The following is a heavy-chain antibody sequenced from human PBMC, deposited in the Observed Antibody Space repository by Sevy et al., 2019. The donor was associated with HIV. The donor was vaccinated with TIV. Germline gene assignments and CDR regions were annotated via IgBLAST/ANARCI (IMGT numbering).Heavy chain of an antibody. CDR3: AGSRGWRDAFDI. D-gene: IGHD3-10*01. CDR1: GFTFSSYW. CDR2: IKQDGSDE. V-gene: IGHV3-7*01. J-gene: IGHJ3*02. Sequence: GGSLRLSCAASGFTFSSYWMTWVRQAPGKGLEWVANIKQDGSDEYYVDSVKGRFTISRDNAKNSLYLQMNSLRGEDTAVYYCAGSRGWRDAFDIWGQGTMVTVSS.